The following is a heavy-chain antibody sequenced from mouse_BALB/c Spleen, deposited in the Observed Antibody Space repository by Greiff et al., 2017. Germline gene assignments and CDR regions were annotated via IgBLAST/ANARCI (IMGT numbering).Heavy chain of an antibody. CDR3: ARGYYRYDWYIDV. D-gene: IGHD2-14*01. V-gene: IGHV14-3*02. Sequence: EVKLQESGAELVKPGASVKLSCTASGFNIKDTYMHWVKQRPEQGLEWIGRIDPANGNTKYDPKFQGKATITADTSSNTAYLQLSSLTSEDTAVYYCARGYYRYDWYIDVWGAGTTGTVSS. J-gene: IGHJ1*01. CDR2: IDPANGNT. CDR1: GFNIKDTY.